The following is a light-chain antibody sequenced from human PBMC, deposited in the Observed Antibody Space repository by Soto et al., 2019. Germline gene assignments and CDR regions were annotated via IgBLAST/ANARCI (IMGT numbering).Light chain of an antibody. CDR3: QQHINWPFT. J-gene: IGKJ4*01. CDR1: QTVSSS. Sequence: EIVLTQSPATLPLSPGERATLSCRASQTVSSSLAWYQQKPGQGPKLLIYEVSNRATGIPARFSGSGSGADFTLTISSLEPGDFALYYCQQHINWPFTFGGGTKV. V-gene: IGKV3-11*01. CDR2: EVS.